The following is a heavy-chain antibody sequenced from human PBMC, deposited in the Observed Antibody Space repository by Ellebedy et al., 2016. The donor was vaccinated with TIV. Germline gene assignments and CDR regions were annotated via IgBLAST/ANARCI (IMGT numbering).Heavy chain of an antibody. CDR3: ARDGGAASTAPPDY. V-gene: IGHV3-66*01. D-gene: IGHD6-25*01. CDR1: GFTVSNNY. Sequence: PGGSLRLSCAASGFTVSNNYMSWVRQAPGKGLEWVSLIYSTGDTHYADFVKGRFTISRDNSKNTLYLQMNSLRVEDTAVYYCARDGGAASTAPPDYWGQGTLVTVSS. CDR2: IYSTGDT. J-gene: IGHJ4*02.